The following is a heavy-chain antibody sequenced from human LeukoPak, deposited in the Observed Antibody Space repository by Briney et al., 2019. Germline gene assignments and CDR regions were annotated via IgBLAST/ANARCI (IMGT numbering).Heavy chain of an antibody. CDR1: TYSISSAYY. Sequence: SETLSLTCSVSTYSISSAYYWSWIRQPPGKGLEWIGYIDYSGNTNYNPSLKSRVTISVDTSKNQFSLKLNSVTAADTAVYYCARRPTDAEVRFDYWGQGTLVTVSS. CDR2: IDYSGNT. D-gene: IGHD2-8*01. J-gene: IGHJ4*02. V-gene: IGHV4-61*01. CDR3: ARRPTDAEVRFDY.